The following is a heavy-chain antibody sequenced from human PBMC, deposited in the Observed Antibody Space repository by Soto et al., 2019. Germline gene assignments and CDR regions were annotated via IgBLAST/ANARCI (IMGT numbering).Heavy chain of an antibody. CDR1: GDCLTKNKW. Sequence: PSETLSLTCSVSGDCLTKNKWWSWVRRPPGKGLEWIGEMHHSGSIHYNASLKSRATISVDKSRNQFSLQLTSVTAADTAVYYCARDIMGTNFYYYGMDVWGQGTTVTVSS. J-gene: IGHJ6*02. CDR3: ARDIMGTNFYYYGMDV. V-gene: IGHV4-4*02. D-gene: IGHD2-8*01. CDR2: MHHSGSI.